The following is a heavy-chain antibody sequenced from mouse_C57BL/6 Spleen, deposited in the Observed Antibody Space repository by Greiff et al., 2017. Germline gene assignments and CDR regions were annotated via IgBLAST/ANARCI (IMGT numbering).Heavy chain of an antibody. CDR1: GYTFTSYW. D-gene: IGHD1-1*01. CDR2: INPSNGGT. Sequence: VQLQESGAELAKPGASVKLSCKASGYTFTSYWMHWVKQRPGQGLEWIGNINPSNGGTNYNEKFKSKATLTVDKSSSTAYMQLSSLTSEDSAVYYCARPYYYGSSTDYYAMDYWGQGTSVTVSS. V-gene: IGHV1-53*01. CDR3: ARPYYYGSSTDYYAMDY. J-gene: IGHJ4*01.